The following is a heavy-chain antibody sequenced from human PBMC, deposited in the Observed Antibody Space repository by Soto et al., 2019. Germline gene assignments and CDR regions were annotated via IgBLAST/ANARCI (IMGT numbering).Heavy chain of an antibody. CDR1: GFTFSRYA. Sequence: GSLRLSCSVSGFTFSRYAMHWVRQAPGKGLEYVSAVSSNGLITDYADSVRGRFTISKDTSRNTLYLQMRSLRAEDTAMYYCVKGEAYHFDSWGQGALVTVSS. J-gene: IGHJ4*02. D-gene: IGHD3-16*01. V-gene: IGHV3-64D*06. CDR3: VKGEAYHFDS. CDR2: VSSNGLIT.